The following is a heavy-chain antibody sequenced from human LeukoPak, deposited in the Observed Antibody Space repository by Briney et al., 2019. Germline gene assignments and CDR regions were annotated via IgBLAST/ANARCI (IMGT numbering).Heavy chain of an antibody. CDR3: ASSGYCTDGVCANFDY. CDR2: ISGYNGNT. Sequence: ASVKVSCKASGHTFTTYGISWVRQAPGQGLEWMGWISGYNGNTDYAQKFQGRVTMTTDTSTNTAYMELRSLRSDDTAAYYCASSGYCTDGVCANFDYWGQGTLITVSP. CDR1: GHTFTTYG. D-gene: IGHD2-8*01. J-gene: IGHJ4*02. V-gene: IGHV1-18*01.